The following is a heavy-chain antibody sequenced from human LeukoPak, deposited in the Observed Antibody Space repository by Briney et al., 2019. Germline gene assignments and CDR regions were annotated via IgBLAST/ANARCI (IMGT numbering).Heavy chain of an antibody. D-gene: IGHD1-26*01. V-gene: IGHV1-2*02. CDR2: INPNKGGT. CDR1: GYMFLAYA. J-gene: IGHJ4*02. Sequence: SVTVSCKTSGYMFLAYALHWVRPAPGQGLAWVGWINPNKGGTNYAQKSQGRVIMTRDTSTRTVYMELSRLTSDDTAVYYCARCPLVGTTTEFDYWGQGTLVTVSS. CDR3: ARCPLVGTTTEFDY.